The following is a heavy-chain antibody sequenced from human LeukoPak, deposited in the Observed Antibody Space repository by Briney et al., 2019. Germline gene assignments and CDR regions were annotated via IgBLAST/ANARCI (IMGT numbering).Heavy chain of an antibody. Sequence: PGRSLRLSCAASGFTISSYAMHWVRQAPGKGLEWVAVISYDGSNKYYADSVKGRFTISRDNSKNTLYLQMNSLRAEDTAVYYCARDLVKYQLLWGAFDIWGQGTMVTVSS. V-gene: IGHV3-30-3*01. CDR2: ISYDGSNK. CDR3: ARDLVKYQLLWGAFDI. CDR1: GFTISSYA. D-gene: IGHD2-2*01. J-gene: IGHJ3*02.